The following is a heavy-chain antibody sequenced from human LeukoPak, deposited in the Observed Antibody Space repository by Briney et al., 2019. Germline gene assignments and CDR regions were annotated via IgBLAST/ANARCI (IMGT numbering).Heavy chain of an antibody. CDR3: TRGPIQLWVHNGIDV. V-gene: IGHV3-49*04. Sequence: PGRSLRLSCTASGFTFCDHAMGWVRQAPGKGLEWVGFIRSKAYRGTTEYAAAVKGRFTISRDDLNSIAYLQMNSLKIEDTAIYYCTRGPIQLWVHNGIDVWGQGTTVTVSS. CDR1: GFTFCDHA. J-gene: IGHJ6*02. D-gene: IGHD1-1*01. CDR2: IRSKAYRGTT.